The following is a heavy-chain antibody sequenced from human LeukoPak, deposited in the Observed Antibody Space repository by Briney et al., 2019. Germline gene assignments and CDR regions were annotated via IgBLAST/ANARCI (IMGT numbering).Heavy chain of an antibody. CDR2: ISYDGSNK. D-gene: IGHD2-21*01. J-gene: IGHJ3*02. V-gene: IGHV3-30*03. CDR1: GFTFSSYG. CDR3: ARDCNGRLRGGDCYSYAFDI. Sequence: GGPLRLSCAASGFTFSSYGMHWVRQAPGKGLEWVAVISYDGSNKYHADSVKGRFTISRDNSKNTLYLQMNSLRAEDTAVYYCARDCNGRLRGGDCYSYAFDIWGQGTMVTVSS.